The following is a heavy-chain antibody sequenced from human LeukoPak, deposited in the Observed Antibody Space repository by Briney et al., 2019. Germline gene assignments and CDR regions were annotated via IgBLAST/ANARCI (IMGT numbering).Heavy chain of an antibody. CDR3: ARVWGLFSGDYYFDY. D-gene: IGHD4-17*01. Sequence: SETLSLTCTVSGGSISSYYWSWIRQPPGKGLEWIGRIYTSGSTNYNPSLKSRVTMSVDTSKNQFSMKLSFVTAADTAVYYWARVWGLFSGDYYFDYWGQGTLVTVSS. CDR1: GGSISSYY. CDR2: IYTSGST. V-gene: IGHV4-4*07. J-gene: IGHJ4*02.